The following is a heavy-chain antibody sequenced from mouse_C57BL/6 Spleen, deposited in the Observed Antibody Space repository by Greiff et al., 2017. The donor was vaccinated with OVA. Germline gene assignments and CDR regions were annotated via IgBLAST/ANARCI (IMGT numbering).Heavy chain of an antibody. Sequence: QVQLQQSGAELMKPGASVKLSCKATGYTFTGYWIEWVKQRPGHGLEWIGEILPGSGSTNYTEKFKGKATFTADTSSNTAYMQLSSLTTEDAALYYCARLEDYDGVLYFDVWGTGTTVTVSS. V-gene: IGHV1-9*01. CDR1: GYTFTGYW. D-gene: IGHD2-4*01. CDR2: ILPGSGST. J-gene: IGHJ1*03. CDR3: ARLEDYDGVLYFDV.